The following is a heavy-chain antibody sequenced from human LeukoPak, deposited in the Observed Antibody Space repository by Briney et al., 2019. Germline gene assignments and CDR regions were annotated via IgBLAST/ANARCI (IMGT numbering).Heavy chain of an antibody. Sequence: GGSLRLSCAASGFTFSSYAMTWVRQPPGKGLEWVSAISGSGGSTYYADSVKGRFTISRDNSKNTLYLQMNSLRAEDTAVYYCAKVISDYYDSSGYYPTRGFYFDYWGQGTLVTVSS. J-gene: IGHJ4*02. CDR1: GFTFSSYA. CDR3: AKVISDYYDSSGYYPTRGFYFDY. CDR2: ISGSGGST. V-gene: IGHV3-23*01. D-gene: IGHD3-22*01.